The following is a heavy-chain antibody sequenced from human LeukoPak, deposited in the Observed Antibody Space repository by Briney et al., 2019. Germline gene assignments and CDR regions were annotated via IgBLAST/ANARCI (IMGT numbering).Heavy chain of an antibody. J-gene: IGHJ4*02. V-gene: IGHV3-7*03. CDR2: IKQDGSEK. CDR3: ARDGFGELDY. D-gene: IGHD3-10*01. CDR1: GFTFSSYA. Sequence: GGSLRLSCAASGFTFSSYAMSWVRQAPGKGLEWVANIKQDGSEKYYVDSVKGRFTISRDNAKNSLYLQMNSLRAEDTAVYYCARDGFGELDYWGQGTLVTVSS.